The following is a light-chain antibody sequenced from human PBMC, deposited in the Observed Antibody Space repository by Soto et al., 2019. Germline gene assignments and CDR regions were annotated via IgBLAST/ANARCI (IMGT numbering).Light chain of an antibody. CDR1: QSVSSSY. V-gene: IGKV3-15*01. Sequence: EIVWTQSPVTLSLSPGERAPLSCRASQSVSSSYLAWYQQKPGQSPRLLIYGASTRATGIPARFSGSGSGTEFTLTISSLQSEDFGLYYCHQYNNFWTFGQGTKV. CDR2: GAS. J-gene: IGKJ1*01. CDR3: HQYNNFWT.